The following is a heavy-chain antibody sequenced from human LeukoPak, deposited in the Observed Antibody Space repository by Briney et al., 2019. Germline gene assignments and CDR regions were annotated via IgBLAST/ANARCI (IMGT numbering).Heavy chain of an antibody. CDR3: ARPRLKTTVTTGSYYYMDV. CDR1: GFTFSSYW. CDR2: INSDGSST. J-gene: IGHJ6*03. V-gene: IGHV3-74*01. Sequence: GGSLRLSCAASGFTFSSYWMHWVRQAPGKGLVWVSRINSDGSSTSYADSVKGRFTISRGNAKNTLYLQMNSLRAEDTAVYYCARPRLKTTVTTGSYYYMDVWGKGTTVTVSS. D-gene: IGHD4-17*01.